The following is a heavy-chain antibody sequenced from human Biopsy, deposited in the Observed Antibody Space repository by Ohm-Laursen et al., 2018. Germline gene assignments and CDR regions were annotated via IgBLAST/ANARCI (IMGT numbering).Heavy chain of an antibody. V-gene: IGHV3-9*01. D-gene: IGHD3-3*01. CDR2: ISWDEGSE. Sequence: SLRLSCAASGFTFDDHVMHWVRQAPGKGLEWVSGISWDEGSEGYADSVKRRSTISRDNAKNSLFLQMNSLTTEDTALYYCVRGYSSSWSGYLDHWGQGTLVTVSS. CDR3: VRGYSSSWSGYLDH. J-gene: IGHJ4*02. CDR1: GFTFDDHV.